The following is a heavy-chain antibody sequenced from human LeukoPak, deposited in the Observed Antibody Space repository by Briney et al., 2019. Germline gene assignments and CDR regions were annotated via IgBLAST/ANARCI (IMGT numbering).Heavy chain of an antibody. CDR1: GGSISSYY. CDR2: IYYSGST. J-gene: IGHJ2*01. Sequence: PSETLSLTCTVSGGSISSYYWSWIRQPPGKGLEWIGYIYYSGSTNYNPSLKSRVTISVDTSKNQFSLKLSSVTAADTAVYYCARSGRPHYWYFDLWGRGTLVTVSS. V-gene: IGHV4-59*08. D-gene: IGHD1-14*01. CDR3: ARSGRPHYWYFDL.